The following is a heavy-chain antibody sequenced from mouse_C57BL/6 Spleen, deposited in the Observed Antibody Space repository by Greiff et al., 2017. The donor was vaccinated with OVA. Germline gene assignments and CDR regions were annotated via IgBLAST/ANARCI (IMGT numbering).Heavy chain of an antibody. D-gene: IGHD2-10*01. Sequence: QVQLQQPGAELVKPGASVKMSCKASGYTFTSYWITWVKQRPGQGLEWIGDIYPGSGSTNYNEKFKSKATLTVDTSSSTAYMQLSSLSSEDSAVFYCSRKAYSCTLLDDWGQGTTLTVSS. CDR2: IYPGSGST. J-gene: IGHJ2*01. CDR3: SRKAYSCTLLDD. CDR1: GYTFTSYW. V-gene: IGHV1-55*01.